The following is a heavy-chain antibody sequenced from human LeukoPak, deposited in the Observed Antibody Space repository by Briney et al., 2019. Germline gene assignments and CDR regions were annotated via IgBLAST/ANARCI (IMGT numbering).Heavy chain of an antibody. V-gene: IGHV3-48*04. D-gene: IGHD3-10*01. CDR3: ARPGGGSGSFDAFDI. CDR1: GFTFSSYA. J-gene: IGHJ3*02. Sequence: GGSLRLSCAASGFTFSSYAMSWVRQAPGKGLEWVSYISSSGSTIYYADSVKGRFTISRDNAKNSLYLQMNSLRAEDTAVYYCARPGGGSGSFDAFDIWGQGTMVTVSS. CDR2: ISSSGSTI.